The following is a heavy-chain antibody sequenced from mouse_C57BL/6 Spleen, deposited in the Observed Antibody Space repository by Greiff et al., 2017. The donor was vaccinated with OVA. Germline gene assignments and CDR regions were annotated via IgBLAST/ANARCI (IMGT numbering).Heavy chain of an antibody. CDR1: GYTFTSYG. CDR2: IYPRSGNT. J-gene: IGHJ2*01. V-gene: IGHV1-81*01. Sequence: VHLVESGAELARPGASVKLSCKASGYTFTSYGISWVKQRTGQGLEWIGEIYPRSGNTYYNEKFKGKATLTADKSSSTAYMELRSLTSEDSAVYFCARSGITTVGDYWGQGTTLTVSS. CDR3: ARSGITTVGDY. D-gene: IGHD1-1*01.